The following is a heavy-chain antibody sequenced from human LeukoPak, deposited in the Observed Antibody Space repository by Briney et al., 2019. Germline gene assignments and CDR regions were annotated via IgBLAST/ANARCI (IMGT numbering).Heavy chain of an antibody. CDR2: ISGSGGST. V-gene: IGHV3-23*01. CDR3: AKVSPLLWFGELPYYFDY. CDR1: GFTFSSYA. Sequence: GGSLRLSCAASGFTFSSYAMSWVRQAPGKGLEWVSAISGSGGSTYYADSVKGRFTISRDNSKNTLYLQMNSLRAEDTAVYYCAKVSPLLWFGELPYYFDYWGQGTLVTVSS. J-gene: IGHJ4*02. D-gene: IGHD3-10*01.